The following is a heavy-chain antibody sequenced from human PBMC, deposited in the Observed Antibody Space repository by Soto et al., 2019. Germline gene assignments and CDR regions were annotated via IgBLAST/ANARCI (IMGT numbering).Heavy chain of an antibody. CDR1: GYTFISYA. V-gene: IGHV1-3*05. CDR3: AREGWSLDD. D-gene: IGHD2-15*01. J-gene: IGHJ4*02. Sequence: QVQLVQSGAEERKPGASVKLSCRASGYTFISYAIHWVRQAPGQRLEWMGWVNPATGHTEYSQKFQGRVTITRDTSAKTGYMELSSLRSEDTAVYYCAREGWSLDDWGQGTLVTFSS. CDR2: VNPATGHT.